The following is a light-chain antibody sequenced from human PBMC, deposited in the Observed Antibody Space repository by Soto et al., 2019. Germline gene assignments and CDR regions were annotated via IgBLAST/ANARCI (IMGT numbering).Light chain of an antibody. J-gene: IGKJ1*01. V-gene: IGKV3-11*01. Sequence: EIVLTQSPATLCLSPGERATLSCRASQSISSSLAWYQQKPGQAPRLLIYDASTRATGFPARFSGSGSGTDFTLTIGSLEPDDFAVYYCQQRSEWPRTFGQGT. CDR2: DAS. CDR3: QQRSEWPRT. CDR1: QSISSS.